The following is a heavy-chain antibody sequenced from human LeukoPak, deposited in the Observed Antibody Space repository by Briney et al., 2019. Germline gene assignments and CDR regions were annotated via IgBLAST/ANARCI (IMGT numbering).Heavy chain of an antibody. J-gene: IGHJ6*03. D-gene: IGHD4-11*01. CDR3: ARSHTGLQWGSYYYYYMDV. Sequence: PSETLSLTCAVSGGSISSGGYSWSWIRQPPGKGLEWIGYIYHSGSTYYNPSLKSRVTISVDRSKNQFSLKLSSVTAADTAVYYCARSHTGLQWGSYYYYYMDVWGKGTTVTVSS. CDR2: IYHSGST. CDR1: GGSISSGGYS. V-gene: IGHV4-30-2*01.